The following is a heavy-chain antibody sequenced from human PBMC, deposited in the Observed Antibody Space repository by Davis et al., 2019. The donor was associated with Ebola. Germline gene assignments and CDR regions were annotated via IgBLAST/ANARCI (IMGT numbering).Heavy chain of an antibody. Sequence: GESLKISCAASGFTFSSYSMNWVRQAPGKGLEWVSSISSSSSYIYYADSVKGRFTISRDNAKNSLYLQMNSLRADDTAVYYCARDVGYCSGGSCLNYGMDVWGQGTTVTVSS. CDR1: GFTFSSYS. CDR3: ARDVGYCSGGSCLNYGMDV. CDR2: ISSSSSYI. J-gene: IGHJ6*02. V-gene: IGHV3-21*01. D-gene: IGHD2-15*01.